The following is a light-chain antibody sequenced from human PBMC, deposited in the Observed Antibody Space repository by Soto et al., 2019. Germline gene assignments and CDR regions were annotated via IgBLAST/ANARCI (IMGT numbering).Light chain of an antibody. V-gene: IGKV1-39*01. CDR2: AAS. Sequence: IHMTHSPSSLCASLGDRVTITCRASQSISSYLNWYQQKPGEAPKLLIYAASTLQSGVTSRFSGSGSGTDFTLTISCLQSEDFATYYCQQYYSYTWTFGQGTKVDIK. J-gene: IGKJ1*01. CDR1: QSISSY. CDR3: QQYYSYTWT.